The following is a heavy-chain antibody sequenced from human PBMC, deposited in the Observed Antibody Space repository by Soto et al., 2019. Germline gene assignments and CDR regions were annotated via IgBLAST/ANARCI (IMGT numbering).Heavy chain of an antibody. CDR2: IDYNGFT. V-gene: IGHV4-39*05. Sequence: PSLTCTVSGGSIYRSGYYWGWIRQPPGRGLEWIGNIDYNGFTYSNPSLKSRVTISRDTSKNQFSLKLTSVTAADTALYYCGKVLVGATGHTDSDSWGPGTLVTVSS. J-gene: IGHJ4*02. D-gene: IGHD2-15*01. CDR3: GKVLVGATGHTDSDS. CDR1: GGSIYRSGYY.